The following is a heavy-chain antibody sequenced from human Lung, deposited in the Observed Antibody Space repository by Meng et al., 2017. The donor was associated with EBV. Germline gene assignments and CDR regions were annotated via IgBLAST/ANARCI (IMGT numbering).Heavy chain of an antibody. J-gene: IGHJ4*02. CDR1: GGPMSSTNW. Sequence: QVPRQGSGPGLVKPSGTLALTGAVPGGPMSSTNWGSWVRQPPGKGLEWIGEIYHSGSTNYNPSLKSRVSISVDKSKNQFSLKLSSVTAADTAVYYCARADKVRFDYWGQGTLVTVSS. V-gene: IGHV4-4*02. CDR2: IYHSGST. CDR3: ARADKVRFDY.